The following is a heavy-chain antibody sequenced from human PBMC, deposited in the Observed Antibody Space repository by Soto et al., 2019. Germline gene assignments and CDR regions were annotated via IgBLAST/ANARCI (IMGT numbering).Heavy chain of an antibody. V-gene: IGHV4-59*12. CDR1: GGSISNYY. Sequence: TSETLSLTCTASGGSISNYYWNWIRHPPGKKLEWIGYIYYSGSTYYNPSLKSRVTISVDRSKNQFSLKLSSVTAADTAVYYCARSQTTVNSYDYWGQGTLVTVSS. CDR2: IYYSGST. J-gene: IGHJ4*02. CDR3: ARSQTTVNSYDY. D-gene: IGHD4-17*01.